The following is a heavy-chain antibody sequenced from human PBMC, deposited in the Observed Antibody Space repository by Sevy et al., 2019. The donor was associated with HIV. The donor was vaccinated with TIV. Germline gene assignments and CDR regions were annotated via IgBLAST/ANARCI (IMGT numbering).Heavy chain of an antibody. D-gene: IGHD2-2*01. CDR1: GGSFSGFF. CDR2: IHHGGNT. J-gene: IGHJ5*02. CDR3: ARLHTLVTPTAMPKGGWFDP. Sequence: SETLSLTCAVYGGSFSGFFWTWIRQSPEKGLEWIGEIHHGGNTNYNSSLSSRVNISLAMSRMQFSLQLNSITAADTGLYYCARLHTLVTPTAMPKGGWFDPWGQGTLVTVSS. V-gene: IGHV4-34*01.